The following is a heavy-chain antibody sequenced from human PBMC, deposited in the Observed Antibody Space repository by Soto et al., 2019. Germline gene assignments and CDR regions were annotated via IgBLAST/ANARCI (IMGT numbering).Heavy chain of an antibody. CDR2: XXXDXXNK. V-gene: IGHV3-33*01. CDR3: ARDGWEYSSGHYYFDY. Sequence: QVQLVESGGGVVQPGRSLRLSCAASGFTFSSYGMHWVRQAPGKGLXXXXXXXXDXXNKYSADSVKGRFTISRDNSKNTLYLQMNSLRAEDTAVYYCARDGWEYSSGHYYFDYWGQGTLVTVSS. J-gene: IGHJ4*02. CDR1: GFTFSSYG. D-gene: IGHD6-19*01.